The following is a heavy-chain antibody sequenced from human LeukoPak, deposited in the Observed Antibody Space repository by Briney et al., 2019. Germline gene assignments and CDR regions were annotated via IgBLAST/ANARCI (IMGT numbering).Heavy chain of an antibody. CDR3: ARDHSSSWYRAFDY. J-gene: IGHJ4*02. Sequence: PSETLSLTCAVSGGSISSSNWWSWVRQPPGKGLEWIGEIYHSGSTNYNPSLKSRVTISVDKSKNQFSLKLSSVTAADTAVYYCARDHSSSWYRAFDYWGQGTLVTVSS. V-gene: IGHV4-4*02. CDR2: IYHSGST. CDR1: GGSISSSNW. D-gene: IGHD6-13*01.